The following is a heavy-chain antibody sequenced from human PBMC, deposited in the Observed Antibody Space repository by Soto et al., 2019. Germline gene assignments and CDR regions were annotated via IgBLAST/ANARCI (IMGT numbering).Heavy chain of an antibody. CDR1: GGSINSASYH. CDR3: ARLDYGDSAFDS. J-gene: IGHJ4*02. Sequence: SETLSLTCSVSGGSINSASYHWSWLRQHPGKGLEFIGYIFYTGSTYYNPSLETRLTISVDTSKNHVSLRLNAVTAADTAVYYCARLDYGDSAFDSWGRGMLVTVSS. V-gene: IGHV4-31*03. D-gene: IGHD4-17*01. CDR2: IFYTGST.